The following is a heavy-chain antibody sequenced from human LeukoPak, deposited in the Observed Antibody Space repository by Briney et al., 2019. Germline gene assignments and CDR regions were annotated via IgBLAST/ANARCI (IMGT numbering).Heavy chain of an antibody. Sequence: ASVKVSCKVSGYTFTDYYMHWVQQAPGKGLEWMGFVDPYDGETIYAEKFQGRVTITADTSTDTAYMELSSLTSEDTAVYYCATGTWLQPFDPWGQGTLVTVSS. CDR3: ATGTWLQPFDP. J-gene: IGHJ5*02. V-gene: IGHV1-69-2*01. CDR2: VDPYDGET. CDR1: GYTFTDYY. D-gene: IGHD5-24*01.